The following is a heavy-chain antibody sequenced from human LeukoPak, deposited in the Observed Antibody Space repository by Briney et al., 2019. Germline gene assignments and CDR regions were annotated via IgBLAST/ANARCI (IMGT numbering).Heavy chain of an antibody. CDR2: INYSGST. Sequence: SETLSLTCTVSGGSISSYYWSWIRQPPGKGLEWIGEINYSGSTNYNPSLKSRVTISVDTSRNQFSLKLSSVTAADTAVYYCARGRTDYYDSGSYYNYWGQGTLVTVSS. V-gene: IGHV4-34*01. D-gene: IGHD3-10*01. J-gene: IGHJ4*02. CDR3: ARGRTDYYDSGSYYNY. CDR1: GGSISSYY.